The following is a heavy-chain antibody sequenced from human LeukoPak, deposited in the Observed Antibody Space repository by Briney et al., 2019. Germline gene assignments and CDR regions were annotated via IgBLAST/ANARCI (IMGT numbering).Heavy chain of an antibody. CDR1: GYTFTSYY. V-gene: IGHV1-46*01. CDR2: INPSGGST. CDR3: ARDRSDSSGYYYDACDI. Sequence: ASVKVSCKASGYTFTSYYMHWVRQAPGQGLEWMGIINPSGGSTSYAQKFPGRVTMTRDTSTRTVYMELSSLRSEDTAVYYCARDRSDSSGYYYDACDIWGQGTMVTVSS. J-gene: IGHJ3*02. D-gene: IGHD3-22*01.